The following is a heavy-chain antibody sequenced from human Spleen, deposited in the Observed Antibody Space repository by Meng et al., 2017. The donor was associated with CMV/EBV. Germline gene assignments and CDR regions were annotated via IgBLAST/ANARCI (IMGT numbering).Heavy chain of an antibody. CDR2: IYSGGSST. J-gene: IGHJ4*02. D-gene: IGHD3-3*01. CDR1: YA. Sequence: YAMRWVRQAAVKGLEWVSVIYSGGSSTYYADSVKGRFTISRDNSKNTLYLQMNSLRAEDTAVYYCAKAHVSEAGYFTQFRPDYYFDYWGQGTLVTVSS. CDR3: AKAHVSEAGYFTQFRPDYYFDY. V-gene: IGHV3-23*03.